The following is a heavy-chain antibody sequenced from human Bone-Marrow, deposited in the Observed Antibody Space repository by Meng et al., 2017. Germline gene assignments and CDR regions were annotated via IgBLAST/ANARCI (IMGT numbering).Heavy chain of an antibody. CDR1: GFTFSSYS. Sequence: GESLKISCAASGFTFSSYSMNWVRQAPGKGLEWVAVISYDGSNKYYADSVKGRFTISRDNSKNTLYLQMNSLRAEDTAVYYCARDRKKYCSGGSCSYYGMDVWGQGTTVTVSS. J-gene: IGHJ6*02. CDR3: ARDRKKYCSGGSCSYYGMDV. CDR2: ISYDGSNK. D-gene: IGHD2-15*01. V-gene: IGHV3-30*05.